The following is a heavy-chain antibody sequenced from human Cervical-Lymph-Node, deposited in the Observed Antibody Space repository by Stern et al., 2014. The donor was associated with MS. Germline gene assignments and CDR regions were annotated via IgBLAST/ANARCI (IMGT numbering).Heavy chain of an antibody. J-gene: IGHJ4*02. D-gene: IGHD3-16*01. Sequence: QVQLVQSEAEVKKPGSSVKVSCKASGDTFSTSLITWVRQAPGQGPEWMGGIIPIFGTPNYARRFQGRGTITADESTKQDYIELSSLRSDDTAVYYCAGGVGGSHYFDYWGQGTLVTVSS. CDR2: IIPIFGTP. CDR3: AGGVGGSHYFDY. V-gene: IGHV1-69*01. CDR1: GDTFSTSL.